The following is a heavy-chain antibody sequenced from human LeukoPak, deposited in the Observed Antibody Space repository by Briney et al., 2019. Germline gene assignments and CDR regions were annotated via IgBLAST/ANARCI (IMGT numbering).Heavy chain of an antibody. CDR1: GGTFSSYA. J-gene: IGHJ4*02. D-gene: IGHD6-13*01. CDR2: ISYDGSNK. Sequence: SCKASGGTFSSYAMHWVRQAPGKGLEWVAVISYDGSNKYYADSVKGRFTISRDNSKNTLYLQMNSLRAEDTAVYYCARDEWVQQLVRGSIDYWGQGTLVTVSS. V-gene: IGHV3-30-3*01. CDR3: ARDEWVQQLVRGSIDY.